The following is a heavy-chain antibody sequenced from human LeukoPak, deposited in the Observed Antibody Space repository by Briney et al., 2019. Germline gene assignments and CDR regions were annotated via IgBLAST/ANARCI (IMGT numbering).Heavy chain of an antibody. J-gene: IGHJ4*02. V-gene: IGHV3-48*01. CDR3: ARTLAAEIQQWSDGFIDY. D-gene: IGHD5-18*01. CDR1: GFTFSSYS. CDR2: ISSSSSTI. Sequence: GGSLRLSCAASGFTFSSYSMNWVRQAPGKGLEWVSYISSSSSTIYYADSVKGRFTISRDNAKNSLYLQMNSLRAEDTAVYYCARTLAAEIQQWSDGFIDYWGQGTLVTVSS.